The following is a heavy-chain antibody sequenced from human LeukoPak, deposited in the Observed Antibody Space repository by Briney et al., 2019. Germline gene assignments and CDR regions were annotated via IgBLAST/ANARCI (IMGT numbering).Heavy chain of an antibody. CDR2: ISASNDNK. CDR1: GYTFDDYG. Sequence: ASVKVSCKASGYTFDDYGFSWVRQAPGQGLEWMGWISASNDNKNSAQKFQGRLTMTTDTSTSTAYMELGSLTSDDTAVYYCARDDSGFDVDIDFWGQGTLVTVAS. D-gene: IGHD5-12*01. J-gene: IGHJ4*02. CDR3: ARDDSGFDVDIDF. V-gene: IGHV1-18*01.